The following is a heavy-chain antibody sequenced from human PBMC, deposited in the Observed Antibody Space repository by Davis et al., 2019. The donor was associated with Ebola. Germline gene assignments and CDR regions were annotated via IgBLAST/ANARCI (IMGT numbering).Heavy chain of an antibody. CDR2: ISYDGSIQ. D-gene: IGHD2-2*01. CDR3: ARVADSYCSTTSCRTFAY. V-gene: IGHV3-30*19. J-gene: IGHJ4*02. Sequence: GESLKISCAASGFTFSSYGMHWVRQAPGKGLEWVAVISYDGSIQSTADSVKGRFTISRDNYKNTLHLEMNSLRPEDTAVYYCARVADSYCSTTSCRTFAYWGQGTLVTVSS. CDR1: GFTFSSYG.